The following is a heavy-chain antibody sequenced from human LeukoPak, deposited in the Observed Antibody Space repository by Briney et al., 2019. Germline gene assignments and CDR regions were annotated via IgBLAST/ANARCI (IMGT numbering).Heavy chain of an antibody. CDR3: TRVEAGTNKNWFDP. D-gene: IGHD2-15*01. V-gene: IGHV6-1*01. CDR2: TYYRSKWSN. Sequence: SQTLSLTCAISGDSVPSNSAAWNWIRQSPSRGLEWLGRTYYRSKWSNDYAISVKSRISINADTSKNQFSLQLDSVTPEDTAVYYCTRVEAGTNKNWFDPWGQGILVTVSS. J-gene: IGHJ5*02. CDR1: GDSVPSNSAA.